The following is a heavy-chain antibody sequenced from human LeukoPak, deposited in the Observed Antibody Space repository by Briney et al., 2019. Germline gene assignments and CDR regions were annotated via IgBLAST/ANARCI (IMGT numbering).Heavy chain of an antibody. CDR3: ARAQPPYPLLTL. J-gene: IGHJ1*01. V-gene: IGHV3-23*01. Sequence: PGESLRLSCVASGFIFGAYALSWVRQTPGKGREWVSALGAGGDTHYADSVKGRFTISRDNFKNTLYLQLHSLRVEDTAVYYCARAQPPYPLLTLWGQGTLVTVSS. CDR2: LGAGGDT. D-gene: IGHD3-10*01. CDR1: GFIFGAYA.